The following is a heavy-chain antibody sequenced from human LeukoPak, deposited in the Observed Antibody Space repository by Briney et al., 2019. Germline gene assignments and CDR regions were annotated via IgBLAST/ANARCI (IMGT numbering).Heavy chain of an antibody. J-gene: IGHJ4*02. CDR2: ISYDGSNK. V-gene: IGHV3-30*18. D-gene: IGHD2-21*02. CDR1: GFTFSSYG. Sequence: PGGSLRLSCAASGFTFSSYGVHWVRQAPGKGLEWVAVISYDGSNKYYADSVKGRFTISRDNSKNTLYLQMNSLRAEDTAVYYCAKDLERHIVVVTASAVDYWGQGTLVTVSS. CDR3: AKDLERHIVVVTASAVDY.